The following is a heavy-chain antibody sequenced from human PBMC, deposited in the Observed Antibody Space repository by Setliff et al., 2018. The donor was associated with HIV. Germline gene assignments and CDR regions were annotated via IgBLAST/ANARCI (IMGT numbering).Heavy chain of an antibody. CDR2: ISHSGST. CDR3: ARCRGTLYYFDY. Sequence: SETLSLTCAVYGGSFSGYFCIWVRQPPGEGLEWIGEISHSGSTNYNPSLESRVTISLDPSNKQFSLHLSSVTAADTAVYYCARCRGTLYYFDYWGQGTLVTVSS. D-gene: IGHD1-1*01. CDR1: GGSFSGYF. J-gene: IGHJ4*02. V-gene: IGHV4-34*01.